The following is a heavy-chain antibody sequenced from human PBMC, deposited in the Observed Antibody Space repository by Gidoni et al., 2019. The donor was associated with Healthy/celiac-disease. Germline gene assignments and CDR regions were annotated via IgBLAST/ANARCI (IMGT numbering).Heavy chain of an antibody. Sequence: QVQLVQSGAEVKKPGSSVKVSCKASGGTFSSYAISWVRQAPGQGLEWMGGIIPIFGTANYAQKFQGRVTITADESTSTAYMELSSLRSEDTAVYYCARGGDFIVVVTHFGVGAFDIWGQGTMVTVSS. CDR1: GGTFSSYA. V-gene: IGHV1-69*01. CDR3: ARGGDFIVVVTHFGVGAFDI. J-gene: IGHJ3*02. CDR2: IIPIFGTA. D-gene: IGHD2-21*02.